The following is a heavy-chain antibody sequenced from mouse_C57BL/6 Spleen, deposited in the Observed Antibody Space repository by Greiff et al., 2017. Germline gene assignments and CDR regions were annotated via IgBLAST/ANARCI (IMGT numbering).Heavy chain of an antibody. CDR3: ARGTTVVAGDFDY. J-gene: IGHJ2*01. Sequence: EVQVVESGAELVKPGASVKLSCTASGFNIKDYYMHWVKQRTEQGLEWIGRIDPEDGETKYAPKFQGKATITADTSSNTAYLQLSSLTSEDTAVYYCARGTTVVAGDFDYWGQGTTLTVSS. CDR1: GFNIKDYY. CDR2: IDPEDGET. V-gene: IGHV14-2*01. D-gene: IGHD1-1*01.